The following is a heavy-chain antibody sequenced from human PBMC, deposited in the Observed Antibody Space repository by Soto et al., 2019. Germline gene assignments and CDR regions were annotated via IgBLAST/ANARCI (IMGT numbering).Heavy chain of an antibody. CDR3: ARDRGFLYGMDV. Sequence: GGSLRLSCAASGFTFSSYGMHWFRQAPGKGLEWVAVIWYDGSNKYYADSVKGRFTISRDNSKNTLYLQMNSLRAEDTAVYYCARDRGFLYGMDVWGQGTTVTVSS. CDR2: IWYDGSNK. V-gene: IGHV3-33*01. D-gene: IGHD3-3*01. J-gene: IGHJ6*02. CDR1: GFTFSSYG.